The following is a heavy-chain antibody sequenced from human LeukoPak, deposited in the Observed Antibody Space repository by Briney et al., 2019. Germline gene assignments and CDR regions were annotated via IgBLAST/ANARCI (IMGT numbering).Heavy chain of an antibody. Sequence: SETLSLTCTVSGYSISSGSYYWSWIRQPAGKGLEWIGRIYTSGSTNYNPSLKSRVTISVDTSKNQFSLKLSSVTAADTAVYYCASSLLWFGELFGWFDPWGQGTLVTVSS. CDR2: IYTSGST. D-gene: IGHD3-10*01. V-gene: IGHV4-61*02. CDR3: ASSLLWFGELFGWFDP. CDR1: GYSISSGSYY. J-gene: IGHJ5*02.